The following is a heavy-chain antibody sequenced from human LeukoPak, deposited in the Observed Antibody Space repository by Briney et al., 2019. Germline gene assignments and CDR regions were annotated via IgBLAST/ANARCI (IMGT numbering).Heavy chain of an antibody. V-gene: IGHV1-18*01. CDR1: GYTFTSYG. Sequence: ASVKVSCKASGYTFTSYGISWVRQAPGQGLEWMGWISAYNGNTNYAQKLQGRVTMTTDTSTSTAYMELRSLRSDDTAVYYCARDYCSSTSCYLWYYSYGMDVWGQGTTVTVSS. J-gene: IGHJ6*02. D-gene: IGHD2-2*01. CDR2: ISAYNGNT. CDR3: ARDYCSSTSCYLWYYSYGMDV.